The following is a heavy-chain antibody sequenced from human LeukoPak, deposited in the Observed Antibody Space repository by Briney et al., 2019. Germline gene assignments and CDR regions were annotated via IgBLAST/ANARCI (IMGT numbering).Heavy chain of an antibody. V-gene: IGHV3-23*01. Sequence: GGSLRLSCAASGFTFSNYVMNWVRQAPGKGLEWVSSISGGGGNTFYADSMKGRFTISRDNSKNTLYLQMGSLRAEDMAVYYCAREIGDRSGAFGIWGQGTMVTVSS. CDR3: AREIGDRSGAFGI. D-gene: IGHD3-10*01. CDR2: ISGGGGNT. J-gene: IGHJ3*02. CDR1: GFTFSNYV.